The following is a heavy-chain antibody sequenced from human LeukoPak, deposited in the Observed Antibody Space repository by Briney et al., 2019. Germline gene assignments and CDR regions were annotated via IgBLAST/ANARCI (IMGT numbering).Heavy chain of an antibody. CDR3: ARDGYYYDSSGYY. J-gene: IGHJ4*02. CDR1: GFTFSTYG. D-gene: IGHD3-22*01. CDR2: IWYDGSNK. Sequence: PGGSLRLSCAASGFTFSTYGLHWVRQAPGKGLEWVALIWYDGSNKYYADSVKGRFTISRDNSKNTLYLQMNSLRAEDTAVYYCARDGYYYDSSGYYWGQGTLVTVSS. V-gene: IGHV3-33*01.